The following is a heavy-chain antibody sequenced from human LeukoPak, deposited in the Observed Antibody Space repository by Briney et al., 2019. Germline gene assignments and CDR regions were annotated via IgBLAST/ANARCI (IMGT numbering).Heavy chain of an antibody. CDR1: GGSFSDYY. Sequence: SETLSLTCAVYGGSFSDYYWSWIRQPPGKGLEWIREIDHSGATNYNPSLRSRVTISLDTSKNQFSLTLSSITAADTAVYYCAKAQYLISGSWGQGTMVTVSS. J-gene: IGHJ3*01. D-gene: IGHD3-22*01. V-gene: IGHV4-34*01. CDR2: IDHSGAT. CDR3: AKAQYLISGS.